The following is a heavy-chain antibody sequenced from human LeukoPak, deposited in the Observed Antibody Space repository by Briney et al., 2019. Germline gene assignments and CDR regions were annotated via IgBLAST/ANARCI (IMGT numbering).Heavy chain of an antibody. CDR3: ARGKVTRDWYFDL. CDR1: GGSISTYS. D-gene: IGHD4-17*01. Sequence: PSETLSLTCTVSGGSISTYSWSWIRQPPGKGLEWIGSMYYSGSTNYKPSLKSRVTISVDTSKNQFSLKLSSVTAADTAVYYCARGKVTRDWYFDLWGRGTLVTVSS. CDR2: MYYSGST. V-gene: IGHV4-59*12. J-gene: IGHJ2*01.